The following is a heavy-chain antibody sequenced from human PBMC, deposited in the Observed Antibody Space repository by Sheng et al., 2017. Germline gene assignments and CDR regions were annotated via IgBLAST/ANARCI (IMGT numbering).Heavy chain of an antibody. Sequence: QVQLVESGGGVVQPGRSLRLSCAASGFTFSSYGMHWVRQAPGKGLEWVAVISYDGSNKYYADSVKGRFTISRDNSKNTLYLQMNSLRAEDTAVYYCARDMGYGSGSYYYYYYGMDVWDQGP. V-gene: IGHV3-30*03. CDR3: ARDMGYGSGSYYYYYYGMDV. CDR1: GFTFSSYG. CDR2: ISYDGSNK. J-gene: IGHJ6*02. D-gene: IGHD3-10*01.